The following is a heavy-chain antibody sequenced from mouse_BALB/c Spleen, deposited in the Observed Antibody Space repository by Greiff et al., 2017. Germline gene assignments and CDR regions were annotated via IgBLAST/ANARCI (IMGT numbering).Heavy chain of an antibody. D-gene: IGHD2-2*01. CDR2: IDPANGNT. J-gene: IGHJ4*01. CDR1: GFTITDTY. Sequence: EVQLQQSGAELVQPGASVKLSCTASGFTITDTYMHWVKQRPEQGLEWIGRIDPANGNTKYDPKFQGKATITADTSSNTAYLQLSSLTSEDTAVYYCARGGYGALDDWGQGTSVTVSS. V-gene: IGHV14-3*02. CDR3: ARGGYGALDD.